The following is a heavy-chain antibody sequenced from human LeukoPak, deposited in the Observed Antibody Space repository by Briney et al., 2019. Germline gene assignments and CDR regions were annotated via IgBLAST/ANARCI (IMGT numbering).Heavy chain of an antibody. CDR3: TTGCITMIVVVRDY. CDR2: IKSKTDGGTT. V-gene: IGHV3-15*01. CDR1: GFTFSNAW. J-gene: IGHJ4*02. Sequence: GGSLRLSCAASGFTFSNAWMSWVRQAPGKGLEWVGRIKSKTDGGTTGYAAPVKGRFTISRDDSKNTLYLQMNSLKTEDTAVYYCTTGCITMIVVVRDYWGQGTLVTVSS. D-gene: IGHD3-22*01.